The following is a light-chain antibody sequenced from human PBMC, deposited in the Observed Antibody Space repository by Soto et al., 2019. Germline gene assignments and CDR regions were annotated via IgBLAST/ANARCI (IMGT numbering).Light chain of an antibody. V-gene: IGKV1-39*01. CDR3: QQSYSTPFS. CDR2: AAS. Sequence: DIQRTQSPSSLSASVGDRVTITGRASQSSSSYVNWYQQKPGKAPKLLIYAASSLQSGVPSRFSGSVSGTDFTLTISSLQPEDFATYYLQQSYSTPFSFGPGITGDIK. CDR1: QSSSSY. J-gene: IGKJ3*01.